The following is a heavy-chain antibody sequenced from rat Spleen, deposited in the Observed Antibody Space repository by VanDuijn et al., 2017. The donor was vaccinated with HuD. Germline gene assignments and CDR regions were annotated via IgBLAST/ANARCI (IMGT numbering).Heavy chain of an antibody. CDR1: GFTFSNFD. V-gene: IGHV5-25*01. CDR3: VRQDTSGYSNWFAY. Sequence: EVQLVESGGGLVQPGRSLKLSCAASGFTFSNFDMAWVRQAPTKGLEWVTSISPRGVTYYRDSVKGRFTVSRENAESTLYLLMDGLRSEDTATYYCVRQDTSGYSNWFAYWGQGTLVTVSS. CDR2: ISPRGVT. J-gene: IGHJ3*01. D-gene: IGHD4-3*01.